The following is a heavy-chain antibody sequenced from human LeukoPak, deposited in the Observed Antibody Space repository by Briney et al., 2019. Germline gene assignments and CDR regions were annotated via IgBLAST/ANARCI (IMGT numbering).Heavy chain of an antibody. D-gene: IGHD4-17*01. CDR3: ARDGYYYGDFVGWVDY. J-gene: IGHJ4*02. V-gene: IGHV4-34*01. CDR1: GGSFSGYY. Sequence: PSETLSLTCAVSGGSFSGYYWTWIRQPPGKGLEWIGEINHSGSANYNPSLMSRVTISLDTSKNHFSLNLSSVTAADTAVYYCARDGYYYGDFVGWVDYWGQGTLVTVSS. CDR2: INHSGSA.